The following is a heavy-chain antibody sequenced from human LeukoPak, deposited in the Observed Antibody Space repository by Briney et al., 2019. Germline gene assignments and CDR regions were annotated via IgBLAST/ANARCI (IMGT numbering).Heavy chain of an antibody. J-gene: IGHJ3*02. V-gene: IGHV3-30*02. CDR1: GFIFSSFG. CDR2: IRYDGSNK. D-gene: IGHD3-10*01. Sequence: PGGSLRLSCAASGFIFSSFGMHWVRQAPGKGLEWVAFIRYDGSNKYFADSVKGRFTISRDNSKNTLYLQMNSLRAEDTAVYYCAKDRTFGVVLLWGAFDIWGQGTMVTVSS. CDR3: AKDRTFGVVLLWGAFDI.